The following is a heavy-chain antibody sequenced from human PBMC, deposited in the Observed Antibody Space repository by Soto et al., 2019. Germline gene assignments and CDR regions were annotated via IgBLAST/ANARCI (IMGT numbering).Heavy chain of an antibody. D-gene: IGHD3-22*01. CDR3: ARESSAYNDETFDI. CDR2: IGGDGGST. Sequence: GGSLRLSCAASGFTFSDYAMSWVRQAPGKGLEWVSTIGGDGGSTYYADSVKGRFTISRDNSKNTLSLQMNNLRDEDTAVYYCARESSAYNDETFDIWGQGTMVTVSS. V-gene: IGHV3-23*01. J-gene: IGHJ3*02. CDR1: GFTFSDYA.